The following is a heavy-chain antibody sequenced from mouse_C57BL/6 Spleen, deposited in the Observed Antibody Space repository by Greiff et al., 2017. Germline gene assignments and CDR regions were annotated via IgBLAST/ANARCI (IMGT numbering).Heavy chain of an antibody. V-gene: IGHV1-82*01. D-gene: IGHD2-3*01. Sequence: QVQLKQSGPELVKPGASVKISCKASGYAFSSSWMNWVKQRPGKGLEWIGRIYPGDGDTNYNGKFKGKATLTADKSSSTAYMQLSSLTSEDSAVYFCASSDGYYGAYWGQGTLVTVSA. J-gene: IGHJ3*01. CDR1: GYAFSSSW. CDR3: ASSDGYYGAY. CDR2: IYPGDGDT.